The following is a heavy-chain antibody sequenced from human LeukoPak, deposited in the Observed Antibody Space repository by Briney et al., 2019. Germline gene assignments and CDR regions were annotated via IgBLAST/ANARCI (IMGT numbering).Heavy chain of an antibody. J-gene: IGHJ4*02. V-gene: IGHV4-34*01. Sequence: PSETLSLTCAVYGGSFSGYYWSWIRQPPGKGLEWIGEINHSGSTNYNPSLKRRVTISVDTSKKQFSLKLSSVTAADTAVYYCARVAGTRLQRKYYFDYWGQGTLVTVSS. CDR2: INHSGST. CDR1: GGSFSGYY. D-gene: IGHD1-7*01. CDR3: ARVAGTRLQRKYYFDY.